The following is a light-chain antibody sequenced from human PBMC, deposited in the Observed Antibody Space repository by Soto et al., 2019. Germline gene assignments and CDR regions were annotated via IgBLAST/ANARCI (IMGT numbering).Light chain of an antibody. CDR2: GAS. CDR3: QQYGSSPPVT. CDR1: QSVSSS. Sequence: EIVLTQSPGPLSLSPGERATLSCRASQSVSSSLAWYQQKRGQAPRLLIYGASRRATAIPDRFSGSGSGTDFTLTISRLEPEDFAVYYCQQYGSSPPVTFGQGTRLEIK. J-gene: IGKJ5*01. V-gene: IGKV3-20*01.